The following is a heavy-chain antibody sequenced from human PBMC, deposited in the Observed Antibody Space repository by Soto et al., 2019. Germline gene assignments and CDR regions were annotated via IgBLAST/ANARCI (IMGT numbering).Heavy chain of an antibody. Sequence: EVRLVESGGGLVQPGGSRRLSCAASGFPFSSHWLQWVRQVPGRGLVWVSRIDNTGSSAIYADSVRGRFTVSRDNAKDTLYLHMSSLRAEETAVYYCATLNGYDYWGQGTLVTVSS. CDR2: IDNTGSSA. CDR3: ATLNGYDY. D-gene: IGHD5-12*01. J-gene: IGHJ4*02. V-gene: IGHV3-74*01. CDR1: GFPFSSHW.